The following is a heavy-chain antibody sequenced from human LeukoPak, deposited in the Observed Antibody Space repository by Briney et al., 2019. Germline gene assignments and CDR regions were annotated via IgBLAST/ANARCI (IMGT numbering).Heavy chain of an antibody. D-gene: IGHD3-16*01. CDR3: ARDAGGLQVWNWFDV. CDR1: GYTFTGHY. CDR2: INPSNGAS. V-gene: IGHV1-2*02. J-gene: IGHJ5*01. Sequence: ASVTVSCKASGYTFTGHYMHWVRQAPGQGLEWMGWINPSNGASNFVQKFQGRVTMTRDTSISTVYMDLTWLRFDDTAVYYCARDAGGLQVWNWFDVWGKETWSSSLQ.